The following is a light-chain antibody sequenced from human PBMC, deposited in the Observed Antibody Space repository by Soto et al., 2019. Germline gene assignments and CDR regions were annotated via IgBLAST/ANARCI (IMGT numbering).Light chain of an antibody. CDR1: QSVSSSY. CDR3: QQYGSSPGT. CDR2: GAS. V-gene: IGKV3-20*01. J-gene: IGKJ1*01. Sequence: EIVLTQSPGTLSLSPGERATLSCRASQSVSSSYLAWYQQKPGQAPRLLSYGASRRATVLHYRFSGSASGTDFTLTIRRLETEDFAVSYCQQYGSSPGTFGQGTKVEIK.